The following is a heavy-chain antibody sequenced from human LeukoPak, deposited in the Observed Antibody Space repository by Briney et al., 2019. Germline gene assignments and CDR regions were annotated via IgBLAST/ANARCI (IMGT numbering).Heavy chain of an antibody. CDR2: IYYSGST. D-gene: IGHD5-18*01. CDR3: ARERPNTAMAAFDY. J-gene: IGHJ4*02. CDR1: GGSISSGGYY. Sequence: PSETLSLTCTVSGGSISSGGYYWSWIRQHPGKGPEWIGYIYYSGSTYYNPSLKSRVTISVDTSKNQFSLKLSSVTAADTAVYYCARERPNTAMAAFDYWGQGTLVTVSS. V-gene: IGHV4-31*03.